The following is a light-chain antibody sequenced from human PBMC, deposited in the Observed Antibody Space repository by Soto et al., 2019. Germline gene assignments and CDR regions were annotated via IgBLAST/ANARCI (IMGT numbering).Light chain of an antibody. CDR3: HQYGTLPYA. CDR1: QMFSSNY. CDR2: GAS. Sequence: IALTQSPGTLSLSPGERATLSCRASQMFSSNYVAWYQHKPGQAPRLLIHGASIRATGIPDRFSGSGSGTDFTLTISRLEPEDFAVYYCHQYGTLPYAFGQGTKLQIK. V-gene: IGKV3-20*01. J-gene: IGKJ2*01.